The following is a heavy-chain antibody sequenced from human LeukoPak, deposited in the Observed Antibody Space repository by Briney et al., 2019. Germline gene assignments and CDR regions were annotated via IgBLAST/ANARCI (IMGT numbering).Heavy chain of an antibody. V-gene: IGHV4-30-4*08. Sequence: SETLSLTCTVSGGSISSYYWSWIRQPPGKGLEWIGYIYYSGSTYYNPSLKSRVTISVDTSKNQFSLKLSSVTAADTAVYYCARETRIAAAGTNYYYMDVWGKGTTVTVSS. CDR2: IYYSGST. D-gene: IGHD6-13*01. CDR3: ARETRIAAAGTNYYYMDV. CDR1: GGSISSYY. J-gene: IGHJ6*03.